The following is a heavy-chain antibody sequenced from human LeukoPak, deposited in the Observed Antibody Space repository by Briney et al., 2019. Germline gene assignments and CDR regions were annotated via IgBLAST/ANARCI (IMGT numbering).Heavy chain of an antibody. CDR1: GFTFSSYA. Sequence: GGSLRLSCSASGFTFSSYAMSWVRQAPGKGLEWVSAISGSGGSTYYADSVKGRFTISRDNSKNTLYLQMNSLRAEDTAVYYCARGEGGIAAAGTDFWGQGTLVTVSS. D-gene: IGHD6-13*01. CDR2: ISGSGGST. CDR3: ARGEGGIAAAGTDF. J-gene: IGHJ4*02. V-gene: IGHV3-23*01.